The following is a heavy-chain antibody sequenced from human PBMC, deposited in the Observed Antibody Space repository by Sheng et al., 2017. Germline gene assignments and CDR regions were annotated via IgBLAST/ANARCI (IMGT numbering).Heavy chain of an antibody. J-gene: IGHJ6*02. V-gene: IGHV3-23*04. CDR1: GFTFSSYS. D-gene: IGHD2-2*01. CDR2: ISGSGGST. CDR3: AKDDEDCSSTSCYGTYYYYGMDV. Sequence: EVQLVESGEAWSSLGRSLRLSCEASGFTFSSYSMNWVRQAPGKGLEWVSAISGSGGSTYYADSVKGRFTISRDNSKNTLYLQMNSLRAEDTAVYYCAKDDEDCSSTSCYGTYYYYGMDVWDQGP.